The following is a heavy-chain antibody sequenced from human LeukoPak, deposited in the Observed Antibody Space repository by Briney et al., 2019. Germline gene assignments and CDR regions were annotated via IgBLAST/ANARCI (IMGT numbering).Heavy chain of an antibody. V-gene: IGHV4-31*03. CDR3: ARDYRSHYYDSSDYYDY. D-gene: IGHD3-22*01. CDR2: IYYSGST. Sequence: SQTLSLTCTVSGGSISSGGYYWSWIRQHPGKGLEWIGYIYYSGSTYYNPSLKSRVTISVDTSKNQFSLKLSSVTAADTAVYYCARDYRSHYYDSSDYYDYWGQGTLVTVSS. J-gene: IGHJ4*02. CDR1: GGSISSGGYY.